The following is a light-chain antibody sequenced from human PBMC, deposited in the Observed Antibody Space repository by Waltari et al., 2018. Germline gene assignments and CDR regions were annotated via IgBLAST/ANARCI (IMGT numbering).Light chain of an antibody. J-gene: IGLJ3*02. CDR1: SFDLAINS. CDR3: ATWDDSLGGLWV. Sequence: QSVLTQPPSASGTPGQRVTISCSGSSFDLAINSIHWYQPLPGTTPKLLMYGNNTRPSGGPDLFLCSKSGPSACLAISGLRSGDEAIYYCATWDDSLGGLWVFGGETKVTVL. V-gene: IGLV1-47*01. CDR2: GNN.